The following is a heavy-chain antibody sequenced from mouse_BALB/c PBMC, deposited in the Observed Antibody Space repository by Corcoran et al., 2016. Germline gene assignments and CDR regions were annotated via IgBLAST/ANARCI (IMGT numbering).Heavy chain of an antibody. J-gene: IGHJ3*01. D-gene: IGHD2-14*01. CDR3: ASYRYAWFAY. CDR1: GYTFTDYY. Sequence: EVQLQQSGPELVKPGASVKISCKASGYTFTDYYMNWVKQSHGKSLEWIGLVNPNNGGTSYNQKFKGKATLTVDKSSSTAYMELRSLTSEDSAVYYCASYRYAWFAYWGQGTLVTVSA. V-gene: IGHV1-26*01. CDR2: VNPNNGGT.